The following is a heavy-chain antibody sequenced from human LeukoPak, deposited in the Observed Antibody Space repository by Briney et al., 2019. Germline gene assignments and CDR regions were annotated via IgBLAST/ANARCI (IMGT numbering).Heavy chain of an antibody. V-gene: IGHV1-18*01. CDR2: ISGYNGKT. CDR1: GYTFINYG. CDR3: ARQWDSDAFDI. D-gene: IGHD1-26*01. Sequence: ASVKVSCKASGYTFINYGISWVRQAPGQGLEWMGWISGYNGKTIYEQKVQGRVTMTTDTSTTTAYMELRSLRSDDTAVYYCARQWDSDAFDIWGQGTMVTVSS. J-gene: IGHJ3*02.